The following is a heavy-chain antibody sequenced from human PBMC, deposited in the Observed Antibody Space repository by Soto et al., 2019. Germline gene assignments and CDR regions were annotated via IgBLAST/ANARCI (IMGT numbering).Heavy chain of an antibody. CDR3: AYLPCSGGSCYWFSFSGMDV. CDR2: IYWDDDK. D-gene: IGHD2-15*01. CDR1: GFSLSTSGVG. V-gene: IGHV2-5*02. Sequence: QITLKESGPMLVKPTQTLTLTCTFSGFSLSTSGVGVAWIRQPPGKALEWLALIYWDDDKRYRPSLESRLTSTKNTPNNQVVLTMTNMDSVDPATYYFAYLPCSGGSCYWFSFSGMDVWGQGTTVTVSS. J-gene: IGHJ6*02.